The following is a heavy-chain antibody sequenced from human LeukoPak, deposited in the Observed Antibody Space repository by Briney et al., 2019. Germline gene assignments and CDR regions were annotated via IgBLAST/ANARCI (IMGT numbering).Heavy chain of an antibody. CDR1: GFTFSHYW. J-gene: IGHJ4*02. D-gene: IGHD7-27*01. CDR2: IKTDGSQI. CDR3: ARDLNWETY. Sequence: GGSLRLSCAASGFTFSHYWMSWVRQAPGKGLEWVANIKTDGSQIYYVDSVRGRFTISRDNAKNSLYLQMNSLRVEDTAVYYCARDLNWETYWGQGTLVSVSS. V-gene: IGHV3-7*01.